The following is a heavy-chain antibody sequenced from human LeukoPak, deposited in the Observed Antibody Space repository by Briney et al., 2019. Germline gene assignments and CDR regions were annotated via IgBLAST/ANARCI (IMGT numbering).Heavy chain of an antibody. Sequence: LPGGSLRLSCAASGFTFSSYDMHWVRQAPGKGLEWVAFIRFDASNKYYADSVKGRFTISRDNSENTLYLQMNSLGLEDTAVYYCAGDFGYWGQGTLVSVSS. V-gene: IGHV3-30*02. CDR2: IRFDASNK. CDR1: GFTFSSYD. CDR3: AGDFGY. J-gene: IGHJ4*02.